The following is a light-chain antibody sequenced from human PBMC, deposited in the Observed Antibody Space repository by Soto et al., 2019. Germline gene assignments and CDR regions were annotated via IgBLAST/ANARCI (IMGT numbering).Light chain of an antibody. CDR3: QQYGSSPLT. CDR1: QSVNSNS. V-gene: IGKV3-20*01. Sequence: EIVLTQSPGTLSLSPGERATLSCGASQSVNSNSLAWYQQKPGQAPRLLFYAASNRASGVPDRFSASGSGTDFTLTISRREPEDFAVYHCQQYGSSPLTFGGGTKVEIK. J-gene: IGKJ4*01. CDR2: AAS.